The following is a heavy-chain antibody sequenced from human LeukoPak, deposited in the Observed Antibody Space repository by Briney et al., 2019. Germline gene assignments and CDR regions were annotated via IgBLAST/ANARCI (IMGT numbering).Heavy chain of an antibody. Sequence: GESLKISCKGSGYSFTSYWIGWLRQMAGKGLEWMGIIYPGDSDTRYSASFQGQVTISADKSISTAYLQWSSLKASDTAMYYCARTYYYDSSGYNGPLYYFDYWGQGTLVTVSS. D-gene: IGHD3-22*01. CDR1: GYSFTSYW. CDR2: IYPGDSDT. V-gene: IGHV5-51*01. J-gene: IGHJ4*02. CDR3: ARTYYYDSSGYNGPLYYFDY.